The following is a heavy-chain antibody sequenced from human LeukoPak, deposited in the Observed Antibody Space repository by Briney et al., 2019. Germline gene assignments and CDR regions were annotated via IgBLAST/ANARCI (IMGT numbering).Heavy chain of an antibody. V-gene: IGHV1-69*04. J-gene: IGHJ6*02. CDR2: IIPIFGIA. CDR3: ARDLYSSGWYYYYYGMDV. D-gene: IGHD6-19*01. CDR1: GGTFSSYA. Sequence: SVKVSCKASGGTFSSYAISRVRQAPGQGLEGMGRIIPIFGIANYARKFQGRVTITADKSTSTAYMELSSLRSEDTAVYYCARDLYSSGWYYYYYGMDVWGQGTTVTVS.